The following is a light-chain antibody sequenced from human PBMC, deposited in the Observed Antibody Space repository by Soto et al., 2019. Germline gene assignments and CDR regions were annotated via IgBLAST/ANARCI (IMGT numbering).Light chain of an antibody. CDR3: QQYVSSPQT. CDR1: QSVSSSY. Sequence: IVLKHSPGTRSLYQGERATRACRVSQSVSSSYLAWYQQKPGQAPRLLIYGACNRATGIPDRFSGSGSGTDFTLTISSLEPEDSAMYFCQQYVSSPQTFGQGTKVDIK. V-gene: IGKV3-20*01. CDR2: GAC. J-gene: IGKJ1*01.